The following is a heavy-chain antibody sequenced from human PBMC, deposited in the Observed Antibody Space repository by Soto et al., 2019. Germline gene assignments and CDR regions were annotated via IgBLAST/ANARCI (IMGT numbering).Heavy chain of an antibody. CDR3: AKDYLTLPLRLWQLSLYTDY. Sequence: QVQLVESGGGVVQPGRSLRLSCAASGFTFSSYGMHWVRQAPGKGLEWVAVTSYDGSNKYYADSVKGRFTISRDNSKNTLYLQMDSLRAEDTAVYYCAKDYLTLPLRLWQLSLYTDYWGQGTLVTVSS. V-gene: IGHV3-30*18. CDR2: TSYDGSNK. D-gene: IGHD3-16*02. J-gene: IGHJ4*02. CDR1: GFTFSSYG.